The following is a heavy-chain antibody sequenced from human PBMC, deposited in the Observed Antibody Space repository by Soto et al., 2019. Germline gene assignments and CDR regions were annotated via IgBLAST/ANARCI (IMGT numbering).Heavy chain of an antibody. J-gene: IGHJ3*01. Sequence: QVQLVQSGAEVKKPGASVRVSCKTSGYTFINYGITWVRQAPGQGLEWMGWLSAYNGDTSSSEKLQDRFTMTTDTSTNTVYMDLTSLTSDDTAVYDCARWSAIVGGAEAVDVWGQGTMVIVSS. D-gene: IGHD1-26*01. V-gene: IGHV1-18*01. CDR2: LSAYNGDT. CDR3: ARWSAIVGGAEAVDV. CDR1: GYTFINYG.